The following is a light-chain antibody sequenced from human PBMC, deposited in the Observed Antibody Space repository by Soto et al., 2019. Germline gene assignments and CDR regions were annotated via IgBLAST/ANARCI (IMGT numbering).Light chain of an antibody. Sequence: DIQMTQSPSSLSVSVGDRVTITCRASESIANYLNWYQQKPGKAPNLLIYAASDLQSGVPSRFSGSGSGTDFTLTISSLQTEDFATYFCQQSYIGPYTFGQGTKLDI. CDR2: AAS. V-gene: IGKV1-39*01. CDR3: QQSYIGPYT. CDR1: ESIANY. J-gene: IGKJ2*01.